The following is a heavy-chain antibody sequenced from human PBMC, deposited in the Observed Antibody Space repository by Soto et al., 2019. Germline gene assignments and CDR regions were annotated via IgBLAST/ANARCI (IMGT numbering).Heavy chain of an antibody. V-gene: IGHV4-39*01. CDR2: IYYSGST. CDR1: GGSISSSSYY. J-gene: IGHJ5*02. D-gene: IGHD6-13*01. Sequence: PSETLSLTWTVSGGSISSSSYYWGWIRQPPGKGVEGIGSIYYSGSTCYSPSLKSRGTISVDTSKNQFSRKVSSVTAAETGVYDRSRRERAPGTYRGFDPTGQGTLVPLSS. CDR3: SRRERAPGTYRGFDP.